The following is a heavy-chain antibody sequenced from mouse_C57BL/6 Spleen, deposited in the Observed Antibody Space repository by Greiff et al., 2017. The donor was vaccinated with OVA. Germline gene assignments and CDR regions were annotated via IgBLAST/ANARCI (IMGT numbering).Heavy chain of an antibody. D-gene: IGHD1-1*01. Sequence: EVQLQQSGPVLVKPGASVKMSCKASGYTFTDYYMNWVKQSHGKSLEWIGVINPYNGGTSYNQKFKGKATLTVDKSSSTAYMELNSLTSEDSAVYYCARAVVATDAMDYWGQGTSVTVSS. CDR3: ARAVVATDAMDY. J-gene: IGHJ4*01. V-gene: IGHV1-19*01. CDR2: INPYNGGT. CDR1: GYTFTDYY.